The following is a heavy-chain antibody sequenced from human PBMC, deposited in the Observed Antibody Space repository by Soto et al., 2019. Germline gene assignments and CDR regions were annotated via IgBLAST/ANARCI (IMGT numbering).Heavy chain of an antibody. Sequence: QVQLQESGPGLVKPSGTLSLTCAVSGGSISSSNWWSWVRQPPGKGLERIGEIYHSGSTNYNPSLTSRVTISVDKSKNQFYLKLSSVTAADTAVYYCARVVGCTVFYFDYWGQGTLVTVSS. D-gene: IGHD2-8*02. J-gene: IGHJ4*02. CDR3: ARVVGCTVFYFDY. V-gene: IGHV4-4*02. CDR1: GGSISSSNW. CDR2: IYHSGST.